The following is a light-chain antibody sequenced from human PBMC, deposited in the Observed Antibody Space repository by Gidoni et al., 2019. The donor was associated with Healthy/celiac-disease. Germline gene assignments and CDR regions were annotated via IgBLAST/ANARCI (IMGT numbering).Light chain of an antibody. J-gene: IGKJ2*01. CDR3: QQRSNWPPMYT. V-gene: IGKV3-11*02. Sequence: VLPQSPATLSLSPGESATRSCRASQSVSSYLAWYQQKPGQAPRLLIYDAANRATGIPARLSGSGSGRDFTLTISSLEPEDVAVDYCQQRSNWPPMYTFGQGTKLEIK. CDR2: DAA. CDR1: QSVSSY.